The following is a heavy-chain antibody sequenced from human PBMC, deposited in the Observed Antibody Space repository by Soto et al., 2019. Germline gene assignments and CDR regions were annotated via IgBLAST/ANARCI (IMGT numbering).Heavy chain of an antibody. Sequence: EVQLLESGGGLVQPGGSLRLSCAASGFTFSSYAMWWVRQAPGKGLECVSAISGGGETTYYADSVKGRFTISRDNSKNILFLKMNSLRAEDTAVNYCAFNSGSGSYYFDYWGQGTLVTVSS. CDR2: ISGGGETT. D-gene: IGHD3-10*01. J-gene: IGHJ4*02. CDR1: GFTFSSYA. V-gene: IGHV3-23*01. CDR3: AFNSGSGSYYFDY.